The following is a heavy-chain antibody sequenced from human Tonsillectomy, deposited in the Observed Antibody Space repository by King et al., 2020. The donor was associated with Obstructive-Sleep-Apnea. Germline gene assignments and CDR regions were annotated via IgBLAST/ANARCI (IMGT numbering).Heavy chain of an antibody. CDR2: INSDGSST. CDR1: GFTFSSYW. Sequence: DVQLVESGGGLVQPGGSLRLSCAASGFTFSSYWMFWVRQTPGKGLVWVSRINSDGSSTSHAASVKGRFTISRDNAKNTLYLQMNSLRAEDTAVYYCAKTPYRYYGLDVWGQGTTVTVSS. J-gene: IGHJ6*02. D-gene: IGHD3-16*02. CDR3: AKTPYRYYGLDV. V-gene: IGHV3-74*01.